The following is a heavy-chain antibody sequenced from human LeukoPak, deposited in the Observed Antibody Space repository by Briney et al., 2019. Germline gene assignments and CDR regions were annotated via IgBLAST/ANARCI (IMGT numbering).Heavy chain of an antibody. Sequence: PSGTLSLTCAVSGGSISSSNWWSWVRQPPGKGLEWIGEIYHSGSTNYNPSLKSRVTISVGKSKNQFSLKLSSVTAADTAVYYCARGGSGVTYLSFDYWGQGTLVTVSS. D-gene: IGHD2-21*02. CDR3: ARGGSGVTYLSFDY. CDR1: GGSISSSNW. CDR2: IYHSGST. J-gene: IGHJ4*02. V-gene: IGHV4-4*02.